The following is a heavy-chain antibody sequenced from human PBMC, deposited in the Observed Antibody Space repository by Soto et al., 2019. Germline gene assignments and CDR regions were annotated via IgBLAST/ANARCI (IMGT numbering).Heavy chain of an antibody. CDR3: ARASRSYWNYVMC. J-gene: IGHJ4*01. CDR2: VSAYNGNT. V-gene: IGHV1-18*01. D-gene: IGHD1-7*01. Sequence: QVQLLQSGAEVKKPGTSLKVACKASGYTFSNEAITWVRQAPGQGLEWMGWVSAYNGNTNDAQQFKGRVTMTTDTATSTAYMGVRSMRHDGTAVYFCARASRSYWNYVMCWGPGTPVPVSP. CDR1: GYTFSNEA.